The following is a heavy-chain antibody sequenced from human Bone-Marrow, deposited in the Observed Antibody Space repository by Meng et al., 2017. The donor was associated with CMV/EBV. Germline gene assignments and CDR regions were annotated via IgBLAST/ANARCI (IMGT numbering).Heavy chain of an antibody. J-gene: IGHJ6*02. Sequence: GSLRLSCSASGDSISSYYWSWIRQTPGKGLEWIGYIHYSGTTSYNPSLKSRVTISVDTSKNQFNLTLSSVTAADTAVYYCARDLAYCGGDCYSGLVDYYGMDVWGQGTTVTVSS. CDR3: ARDLAYCGGDCYSGLVDYYGMDV. V-gene: IGHV4-59*01. D-gene: IGHD2-21*01. CDR1: GDSISSYY. CDR2: IHYSGTT.